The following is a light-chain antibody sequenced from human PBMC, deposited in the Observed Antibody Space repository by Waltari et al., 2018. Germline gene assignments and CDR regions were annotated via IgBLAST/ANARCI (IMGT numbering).Light chain of an antibody. CDR1: NIGSRT. Sequence: SYVLPQPSSVSVAPGKTARITCGGSNIGSRTVPWHQKKPGQAPVLVFYYDSDRPSGVPERFSGSNSGNTATLTISRVEVGDEADYYCQVWDSSSDHWVFGGGTKLTVL. CDR3: QVWDSSSDHWV. V-gene: IGLV3-21*04. CDR2: YDS. J-gene: IGLJ3*02.